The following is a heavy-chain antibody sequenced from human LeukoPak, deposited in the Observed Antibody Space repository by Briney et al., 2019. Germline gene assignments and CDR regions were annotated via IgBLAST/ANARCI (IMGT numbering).Heavy chain of an antibody. CDR3: ARGGSSSGSYYYGVDA. V-gene: IGHV1-2*02. J-gene: IGHJ6*02. D-gene: IGHD3-10*01. CDR1: GYTFSGNY. Sequence: ASVRVSCKTSGYTFSGNYIYWVRQAPGQGLEWMGWINPNSGDTNYAQKFQGRVTMTRDTSISTAYMDLSSLISDDTAVCYCARGGSSSGSYYYGVDAWGQGTTVTVSS. CDR2: INPNSGDT.